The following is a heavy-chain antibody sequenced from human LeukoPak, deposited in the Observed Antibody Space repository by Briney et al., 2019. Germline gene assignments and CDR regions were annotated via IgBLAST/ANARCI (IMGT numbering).Heavy chain of an antibody. J-gene: IGHJ4*02. D-gene: IGHD3-22*01. V-gene: IGHV1-2*02. Sequence: ASVKVSCKASGYTFTGYYMHWVRQAPGQGLEWMRWINPNSGGTNYAQKFQGRVTMTRDTSISTAYMELSRLRSDDTAVYYCARVSGITMIVVVMDFDYWGQGTLVTVSS. CDR1: GYTFTGYY. CDR3: ARVSGITMIVVVMDFDY. CDR2: INPNSGGT.